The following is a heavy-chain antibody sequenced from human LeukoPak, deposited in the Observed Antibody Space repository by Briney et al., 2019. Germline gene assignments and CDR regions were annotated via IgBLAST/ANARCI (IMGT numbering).Heavy chain of an antibody. CDR1: GFDFDDYM. V-gene: IGHV3-43D*04. J-gene: IGHJ4*02. CDR2: ISWDGGTT. D-gene: IGHD4-23*01. CDR3: ARGGYGGVFDY. Sequence: PGGSLRLSCAASGFDFDDYMMHWVRQVPGKGLEWVSLISWDGGTTNYADSVKGRFTISRDNSKNSLCFLMNDLTAEDTAFYYCARGGYGGVFDYWGQGTLVTVSS.